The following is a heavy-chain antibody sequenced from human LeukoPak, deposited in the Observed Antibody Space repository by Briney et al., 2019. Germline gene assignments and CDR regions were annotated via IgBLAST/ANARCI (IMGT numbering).Heavy chain of an antibody. J-gene: IGHJ3*02. Sequence: GASVKVSCKASGYTFTGYYMHWVRQAPGQGLEWMGWINPNSGGTNYAQKFQGRVTMTRDTSISTAYMELSRLRSDDTAVYYCARGAAGYNFRSRGNDAFDIWGQGTMVTVSS. D-gene: IGHD5-24*01. V-gene: IGHV1-2*02. CDR2: INPNSGGT. CDR1: GYTFTGYY. CDR3: ARGAAGYNFRSRGNDAFDI.